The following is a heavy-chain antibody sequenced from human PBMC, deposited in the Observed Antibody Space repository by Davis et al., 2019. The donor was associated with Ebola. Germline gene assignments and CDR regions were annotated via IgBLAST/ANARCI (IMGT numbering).Heavy chain of an antibody. CDR2: FYSSGHA. J-gene: IGHJ3*02. CDR1: GGSVNGFY. CDR3: ARVGLNAFDI. Sequence: PSETLSLTCTVSGGSVNGFYWTWIRQSAGKGREWFGPFYSSGHATYNPSLRSLVSMSVDTSKNQFSLKLDSVTAADTAIYYCARVGLNAFDIWGQGTLVTVS. V-gene: IGHV4-4*07.